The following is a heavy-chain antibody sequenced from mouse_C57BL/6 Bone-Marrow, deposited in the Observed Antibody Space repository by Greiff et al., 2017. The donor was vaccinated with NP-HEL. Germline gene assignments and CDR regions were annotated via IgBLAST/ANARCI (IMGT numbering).Heavy chain of an antibody. V-gene: IGHV5-17*01. CDR3: ARPGALCPRAFDV. D-gene: IGHD2-3*01. CDR1: GFTFSDYG. J-gene: IGHJ1*03. Sequence: EVKLVESGGGLVKPGGSLKLSCAASGFTFSDYGMHWVRQAPEKGLEWVAYISSGSSTIYYADTVKGRFTISRDNAKNTLFLQMTSLRSEDTAMYYCARPGALCPRAFDVWGTGTTVTVSS. CDR2: ISSGSSTI.